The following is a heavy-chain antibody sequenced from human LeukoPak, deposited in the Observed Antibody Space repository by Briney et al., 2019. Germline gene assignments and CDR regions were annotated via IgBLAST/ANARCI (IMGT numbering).Heavy chain of an antibody. V-gene: IGHV4-38-2*01. D-gene: IGHD5-18*01. J-gene: IGHJ4*02. CDR3: ARGPAASDY. CDR1: GYSTSSGYY. Sequence: SETLSLTCAVSGYSTSSGYYWGWIRQPPGKGLEWIGSIYHSGSTYYNPSLKSRVTISVDTSKNQFSLKLSSVTAADTAVYYCARGPAASDYWGQGTLVTVSS. CDR2: IYHSGST.